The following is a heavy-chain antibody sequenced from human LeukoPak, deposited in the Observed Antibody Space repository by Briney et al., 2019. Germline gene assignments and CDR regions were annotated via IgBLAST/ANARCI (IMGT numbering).Heavy chain of an antibody. D-gene: IGHD3-16*01. CDR2: ISSSGSTI. CDR1: GFTFSSYE. V-gene: IGHV3-48*03. CDR3: AKSGGVRFDP. Sequence: GSLRLSCAASGFTFSSYEMNWVRQAPGKGLEWVSYISSSGSTIYYADSVKGRFTISRDNSKNTLYLQMSSLRTDDTAVYYCAKSGGVRFDPWGQGTLVTVSS. J-gene: IGHJ5*02.